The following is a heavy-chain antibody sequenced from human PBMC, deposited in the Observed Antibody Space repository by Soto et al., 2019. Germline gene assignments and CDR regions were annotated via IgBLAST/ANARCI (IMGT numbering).Heavy chain of an antibody. V-gene: IGHV4-30-2*01. D-gene: IGHD3-10*01. CDR2: IYHSGST. CDR3: ARGRITMVRGLDY. CDR1: GGSISSGGYS. J-gene: IGHJ4*02. Sequence: SETLSLTCAVSGGSISSGGYSWSWIRQPPGKGLEWIGYIYHSGSTYYNPSLKSRVTISVDRSKNQFSLKLSSVTAADTAVYYCARGRITMVRGLDYWGQGTLVTVYS.